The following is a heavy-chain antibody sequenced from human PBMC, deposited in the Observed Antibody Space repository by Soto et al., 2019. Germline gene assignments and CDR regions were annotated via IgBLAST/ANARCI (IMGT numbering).Heavy chain of an antibody. J-gene: IGHJ3*02. CDR2: ISYDGSNK. D-gene: IGHD6-25*01. CDR1: GFTFSSYA. CDR3: AREGRGYDAFDI. V-gene: IGHV3-30-3*01. Sequence: QVQLVESGGGVVQPGRSLRLSCAASGFTFSSYAMHWVRQAPGKGLEWVAVISYDGSNKYYADSVKGRFTISRDNSKNTLYLKMNSLRAEDTAVYYCAREGRGYDAFDIWGQGTMVTVSS.